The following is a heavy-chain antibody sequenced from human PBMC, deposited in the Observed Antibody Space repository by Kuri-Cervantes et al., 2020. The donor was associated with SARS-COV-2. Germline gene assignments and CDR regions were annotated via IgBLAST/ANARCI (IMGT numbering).Heavy chain of an antibody. CDR2: INHSGST. V-gene: IGHV4-34*01. Sequence: SQTLSLTCAVYGGSFSGYYWSWIRQPPGKGLEWIGEINHSGSTNYNPSLKSRVTISVDTSKNQFSLKLSSVTAADTAVYYCARPGGFLDVWGEGTTVTVSS. D-gene: IGHD4-23*01. CDR1: GGSFSGYY. J-gene: IGHJ6*04. CDR3: ARPGGFLDV.